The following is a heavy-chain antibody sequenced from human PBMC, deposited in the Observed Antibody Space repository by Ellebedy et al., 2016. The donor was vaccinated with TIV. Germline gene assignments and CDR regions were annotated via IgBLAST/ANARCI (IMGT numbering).Heavy chain of an antibody. CDR1: GGSFSGYY. CDR3: ARVYDWSGGYYYGMDV. D-gene: IGHD3-9*01. CDR2: IYTSGST. V-gene: IGHV4-59*10. J-gene: IGHJ6*02. Sequence: GSLRLSCAVYGGSFSGYYWSWIRQPAGKGLEWIGRIYTSGSTNYNPSLKSRVTMSVDTSKNQFSLKLSSVTAADTAVYYCARVYDWSGGYYYGMDVWGQGTTVTVSS.